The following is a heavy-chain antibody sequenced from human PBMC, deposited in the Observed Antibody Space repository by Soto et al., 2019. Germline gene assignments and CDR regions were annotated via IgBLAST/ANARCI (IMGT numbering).Heavy chain of an antibody. J-gene: IGHJ6*03. CDR1: GGSISSYY. D-gene: IGHD4-17*01. V-gene: IGHV4-59*01. Sequence: TLSLTCTVSGGSISSYYWSWIRQPPGKGLEWIGYIYYSGSTNYNPSLKSRVTISVDTSKNQFSLKLSSVTAADTAVYYCATSYGDYDIYYYYMDVWGKGTTVTVSS. CDR3: ATSYGDYDIYYYYMDV. CDR2: IYYSGST.